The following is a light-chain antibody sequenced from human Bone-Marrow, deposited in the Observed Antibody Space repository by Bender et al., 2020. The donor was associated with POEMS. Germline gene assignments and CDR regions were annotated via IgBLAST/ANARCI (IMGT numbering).Light chain of an antibody. CDR2: SNN. CDR3: QSWDSSTPVV. J-gene: IGLJ2*01. Sequence: IYSNNQRPSGISERFTGSKSGTSASLAISGLQFEDEADYYCQSWDSSTPVVFGGGTKLPVL. V-gene: IGLV1-44*01.